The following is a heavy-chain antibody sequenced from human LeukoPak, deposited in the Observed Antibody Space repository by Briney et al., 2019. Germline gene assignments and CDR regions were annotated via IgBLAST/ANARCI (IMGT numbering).Heavy chain of an antibody. CDR1: GYTFTGYY. V-gene: IGHV1-69*13. Sequence: ASVKVSCKASGYTFTGYYMHWVRQAPGQGLEWMGGIIPIFGTANYAQKFQGRVTITADESTSTAYMELSSLRSEDTAVYYCASGYYYGSGSYWDYYYYMDVWGKGTTVTISS. CDR3: ASGYYYGSGSYWDYYYYMDV. J-gene: IGHJ6*03. CDR2: IIPIFGTA. D-gene: IGHD3-10*01.